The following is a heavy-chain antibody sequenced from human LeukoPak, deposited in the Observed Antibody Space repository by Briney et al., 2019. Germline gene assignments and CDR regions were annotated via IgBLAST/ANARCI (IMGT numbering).Heavy chain of an antibody. CDR1: GFTLSGSD. CDR2: IRSEANSYAT. CDR3: VRPGYYGSAY. D-gene: IGHD3-10*01. J-gene: IGHJ4*02. V-gene: IGHV3-73*01. Sequence: RGSLRLSCAASGFTLSGSDMHWVRQASGKGLEWVGHIRSEANSYATAYAASVKGRFTISRDDSKNTAYLQMNSLKTEDTAVYYCVRPGYYGSAYWGQGTLVTVSS.